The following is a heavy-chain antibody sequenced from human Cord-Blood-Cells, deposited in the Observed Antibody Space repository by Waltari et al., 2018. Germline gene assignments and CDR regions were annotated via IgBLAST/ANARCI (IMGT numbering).Heavy chain of an antibody. J-gene: IGHJ4*02. CDR1: GGSISSGGYY. CDR3: ARSRLAAFDY. Sequence: QVQLQESGPGLVKPSQTLSLTCTVPGGSISSGGYYWSWIRQHPGKGLEWIGYIYYSGSTYYNPTLKSRVTISVDTSKNQFSLKLSCVTAADTAVYYCARSRLAAFDYWGQGTLVTVSS. CDR2: IYYSGST. V-gene: IGHV4-31*03. D-gene: IGHD6-13*01.